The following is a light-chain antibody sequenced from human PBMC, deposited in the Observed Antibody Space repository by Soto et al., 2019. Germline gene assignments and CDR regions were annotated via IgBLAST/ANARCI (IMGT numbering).Light chain of an antibody. J-gene: IGKJ1*01. V-gene: IGKV1-5*01. CDR1: QSVSIW. CDR2: AAS. Sequence: IQMTQSPSTLSAAEGDRFTISCRASQSVSIWLAWYQQKPGKAPKLLIYAASSLQSGVPSRFSGSGSGTEFTLTISSLQPDDFATYFCQEYYTYPWTFGQGTKVDI. CDR3: QEYYTYPWT.